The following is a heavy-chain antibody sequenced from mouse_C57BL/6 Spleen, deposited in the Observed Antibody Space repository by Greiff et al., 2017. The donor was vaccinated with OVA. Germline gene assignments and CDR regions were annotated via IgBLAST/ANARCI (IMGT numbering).Heavy chain of an antibody. CDR1: GYAFSSSW. CDR2: IYPGDGDT. D-gene: IGHD2-1*01. J-gene: IGHJ2*01. CDR3: ARSTYGNIDY. V-gene: IGHV1-82*01. Sequence: QVQLQQSGPELVKPGASVKISCKASGYAFSSSWMNWVKQRPGKGLEWIGRIYPGDGDTNYNGKFKGKATLTADKSSSTAYMQLSSLTSEDSAVYFCARSTYGNIDYWGQGTTLTVSS.